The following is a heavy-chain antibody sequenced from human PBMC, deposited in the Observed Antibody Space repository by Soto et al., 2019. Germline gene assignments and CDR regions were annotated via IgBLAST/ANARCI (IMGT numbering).Heavy chain of an antibody. CDR3: VRDAYNRDAFDI. V-gene: IGHV3-21*01. D-gene: IGHD1-20*01. J-gene: IGHJ3*02. Sequence: DVQLVESGGGLVKPGGSLRLSCAASGFNFITFSMNWVRQAPGKGLEWVLSISASSSSIYYAESVKGRFTVSRDNAKNSLYLQMNSLTAEDTALYYCVRDAYNRDAFDIWGQGTTVTVSS. CDR2: ISASSSSI. CDR1: GFNFITFS.